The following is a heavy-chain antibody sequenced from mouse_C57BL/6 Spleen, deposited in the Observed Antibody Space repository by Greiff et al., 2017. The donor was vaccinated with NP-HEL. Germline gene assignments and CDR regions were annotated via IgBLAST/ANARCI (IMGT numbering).Heavy chain of an antibody. J-gene: IGHJ4*01. CDR2: IYPGSGST. CDR1: GYTFTSYW. Sequence: VQLQQPGAELVKPGASVKMSCKASGYTFTSYWITWVKQRPGQGLEWIGDIYPGSGSTNYNEKFKSKATLTVDTSSSTAYMQLSILTSEDSAVSYCARDSSGSAMDYWGQGTSVTVSS. D-gene: IGHD3-2*02. V-gene: IGHV1-55*01. CDR3: ARDSSGSAMDY.